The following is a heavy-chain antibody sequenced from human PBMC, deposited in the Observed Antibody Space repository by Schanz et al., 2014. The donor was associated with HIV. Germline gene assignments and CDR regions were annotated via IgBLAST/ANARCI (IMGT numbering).Heavy chain of an antibody. CDR3: ASLMVGSTYGLFDS. CDR2: IYYTGST. D-gene: IGHD1-26*01. V-gene: IGHV4-59*12. CDR1: GGSISSFY. J-gene: IGHJ4*01. Sequence: QVQLQESGPGLVKPSQTLSLTCTVSGGSISSFYWGWIRQPPGRGLEWIGYIYYTGSTNYNPSLKSRVTKSVDTPKNQFSRKLKSVTATDTAMYYCASLMVGSTYGLFDSWGQGTLVSVSS.